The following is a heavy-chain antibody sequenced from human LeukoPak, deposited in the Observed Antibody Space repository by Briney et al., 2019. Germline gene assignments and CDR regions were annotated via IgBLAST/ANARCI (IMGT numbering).Heavy chain of an antibody. CDR1: GYSISSDYY. CDR3: ARVMDYYDSRGYPPPAVADY. D-gene: IGHD3-22*01. CDR2: IYHSGTI. J-gene: IGHJ4*02. V-gene: IGHV4-38-2*02. Sequence: KTSETLSLTCSVSGYSISSDYYWGWIRQPPGKGLEWIGSIYHSGTIYYNPSLKSRVTISVDTSKKQFSLELRSVTAADTAVYYCARVMDYYDSRGYPPPAVADYWGQGTLVTVSS.